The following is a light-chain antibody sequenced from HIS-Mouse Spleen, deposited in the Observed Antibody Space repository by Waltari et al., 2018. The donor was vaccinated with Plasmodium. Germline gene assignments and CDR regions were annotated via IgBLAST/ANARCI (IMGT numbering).Light chain of an antibody. V-gene: IGLV2-14*03. CDR3: SSYTSSSTLNYV. CDR2: DVH. J-gene: IGLJ1*01. Sequence: QSALTQPASVSGSPGQSITISCTGTSSDVGGYNYVSWYQQHPGKAPQLMIYDVHNRPEGVSNRFSGSKSGNTASLTISGLQAEDEADYYCSSYTSSSTLNYVFGTGTKVTVL. CDR1: SSDVGGYNY.